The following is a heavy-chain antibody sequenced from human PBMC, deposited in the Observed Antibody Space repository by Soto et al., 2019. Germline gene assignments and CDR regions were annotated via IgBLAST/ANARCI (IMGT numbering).Heavy chain of an antibody. CDR1: GFTFSSFS. CDR2: ISSSGSTI. V-gene: IGHV3-48*02. CDR3: ASESKW. Sequence: GRPLRLSCAASGFTFSSFSMNWVRQAPGKGLEWVSYISSSGSTIYYADSVKGRFTISRDNAKNSLYLQMNSLRDEDTAMYYCASESKWWRQGTLVTVSS. J-gene: IGHJ4*02. D-gene: IGHD1-26*01.